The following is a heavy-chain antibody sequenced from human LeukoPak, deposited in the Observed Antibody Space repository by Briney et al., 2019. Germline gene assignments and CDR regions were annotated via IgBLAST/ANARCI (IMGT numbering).Heavy chain of an antibody. V-gene: IGHV1-2*02. D-gene: IGHD3-22*01. J-gene: IGHJ3*02. CDR2: INPNSGGT. CDR3: ARDLVYYYDSSGYYVSAFDI. Sequence: ASVTVSFKASGYTFTGYYLHWVRPAPGQGLEWMGWINPNSGGTNYAQKFQGRVTMTRDTSISTAYMELSRLRSDDTAVFYCARDLVYYYDSSGYYVSAFDIWGQGTMVTVSS. CDR1: GYTFTGYY.